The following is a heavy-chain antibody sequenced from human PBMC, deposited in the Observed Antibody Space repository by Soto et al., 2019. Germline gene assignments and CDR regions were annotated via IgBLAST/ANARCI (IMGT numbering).Heavy chain of an antibody. D-gene: IGHD4-17*01. Sequence: QVQLVESGGGVVQPGRSLRLSCAGSGFTFSDYGIHWVRQAPGKGLEWVAGIWHDGSNKYYADSVKGRFIISRDNSRNTVYLQMHSLRAEDTAVYYGERVGPGDYRSDYWGQGTLVTVSS. V-gene: IGHV3-33*01. J-gene: IGHJ4*02. CDR2: IWHDGSNK. CDR1: GFTFSDYG. CDR3: ERVGPGDYRSDY.